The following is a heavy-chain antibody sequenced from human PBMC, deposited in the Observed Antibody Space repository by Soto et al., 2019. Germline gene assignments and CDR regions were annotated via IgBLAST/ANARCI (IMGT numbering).Heavy chain of an antibody. CDR2: IGGSGGST. V-gene: IGHV3-23*01. CDR3: AKDPYYYDTSEMDV. D-gene: IGHD3-22*01. Sequence: PXGSLRLSCAASGFTFSSYAMSWVRQAPGKGLDWVSAIGGSGGSTYYADSVKGRFTISRDNSKNTLFLQMNSLRAEDTAVYYCAKDPYYYDTSEMDVWGQGTTVTVSS. J-gene: IGHJ6*02. CDR1: GFTFSSYA.